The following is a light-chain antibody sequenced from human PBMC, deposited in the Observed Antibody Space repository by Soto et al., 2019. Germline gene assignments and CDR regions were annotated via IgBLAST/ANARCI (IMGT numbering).Light chain of an antibody. CDR1: QSSSSY. CDR2: AAS. CDR3: QQSYSTPWT. J-gene: IGKJ1*01. Sequence: DIQMTPSPSSLSASVGDRVTITCRASQSSSSYLNWYQQKPGKAPKLLIYAASSLQSGVPSRCSGSGSGTDFTLTISSLQPEDFATYYCQQSYSTPWTFGQGTKVEIK. V-gene: IGKV1-39*01.